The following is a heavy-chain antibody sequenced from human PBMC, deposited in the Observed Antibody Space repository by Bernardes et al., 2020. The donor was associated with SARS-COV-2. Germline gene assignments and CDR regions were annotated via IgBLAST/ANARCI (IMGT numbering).Heavy chain of an antibody. J-gene: IGHJ6*02. V-gene: IGHV1-2*02. CDR3: ARDRPPFWSGYYPPPPPPHYYYYYGMDV. CDR2: INPNSGGT. CDR1: GYTFTGYY. Sequence: ASVKVSCKASGYTFTGYYMHWVRQAPGQGLEWMGWINPNSGGTNYAQKFQGRVTMTRDTSISTAYMELSRLRSDDTAVYYCARDRPPFWSGYYPPPPPPHYYYYYGMDVWGQGTTVTVSS. D-gene: IGHD3-3*01.